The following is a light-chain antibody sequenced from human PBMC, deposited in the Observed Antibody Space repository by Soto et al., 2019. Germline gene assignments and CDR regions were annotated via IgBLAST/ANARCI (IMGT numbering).Light chain of an antibody. CDR3: SSYAGSNNV. V-gene: IGLV2-8*01. J-gene: IGLJ1*01. Sequence: QSVLTQPPSASGSPGQSVTISCTGTSSDVGGYNYVSWYQQHPGKAPKLMIYEVSKRPSGVPDRFSGSKSGNTASLTVSGLQAEDEADYYCSSYAGSNNVFGTGNKVTVL. CDR2: EVS. CDR1: SSDVGGYNY.